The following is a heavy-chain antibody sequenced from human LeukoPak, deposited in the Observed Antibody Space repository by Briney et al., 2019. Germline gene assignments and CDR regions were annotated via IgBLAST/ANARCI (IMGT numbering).Heavy chain of an antibody. D-gene: IGHD2-2*01. V-gene: IGHV1-18*01. CDR2: ISAYNGNT. Sequence: GASVKVSCKASGYTFTSYGISWVRQAPGQGLEWMGWISAYNGNTNYAQKLQGRVTMTTDTSTSTAYMELRSLRSDDTAVYYCARVVVVPAAIYYFDYWGQGTLVTVSS. CDR1: GYTFTSYG. CDR3: ARVVVVPAAIYYFDY. J-gene: IGHJ4*02.